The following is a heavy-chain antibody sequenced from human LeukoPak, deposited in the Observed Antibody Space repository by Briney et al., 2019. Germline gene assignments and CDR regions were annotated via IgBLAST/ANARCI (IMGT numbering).Heavy chain of an antibody. J-gene: IGHJ5*02. CDR1: GFTFSSYA. Sequence: GGSLRLSCAASGFTFSSYAMSWVRQAPGKGLEWVSAISGSGGNTYYADSVKGRFTISRDNSKNTLYLQMNSLRAEDTAVYYCAKDSNYYSSGSRNWFDPWGQGTLVTVSS. D-gene: IGHD3-10*01. V-gene: IGHV3-23*01. CDR2: ISGSGGNT. CDR3: AKDSNYYSSGSRNWFDP.